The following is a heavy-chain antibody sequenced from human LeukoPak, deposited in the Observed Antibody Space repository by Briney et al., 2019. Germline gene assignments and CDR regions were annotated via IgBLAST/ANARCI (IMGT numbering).Heavy chain of an antibody. CDR1: GFTSNSYA. J-gene: IGHJ4*02. D-gene: IGHD3-3*01. CDR3: ARSGDYDFWSGYPNLDY. V-gene: IGHV3-7*01. Sequence: GGSLRLSCAASGFTSNSYAMSWVRQAPGKGLEWVANIKQDGSEKYYVDSVKGRFTISRDNAKNSLYLQMNSLRAEDTAVYYCARSGDYDFWSGYPNLDYWGQGTLVTVSS. CDR2: IKQDGSEK.